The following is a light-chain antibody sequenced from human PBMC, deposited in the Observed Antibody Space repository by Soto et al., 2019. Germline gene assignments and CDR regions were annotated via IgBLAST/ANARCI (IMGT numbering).Light chain of an antibody. CDR2: AAS. V-gene: IGKV1-13*02. CDR3: QQYNIYST. Sequence: TLSPSSXSAVYLHMVPIPCRASQDIRSALGWYKQKPAQXPXXLIYAASTSESAVTSRFSGSGSGTELTLTIRRLQHDDCATYSCQQYNIYSTFCEVTQVDI. J-gene: IGKJ1*01. CDR1: QDIRSA.